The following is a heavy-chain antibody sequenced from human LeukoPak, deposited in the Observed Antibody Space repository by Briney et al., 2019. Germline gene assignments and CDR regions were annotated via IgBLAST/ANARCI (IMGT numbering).Heavy chain of an antibody. J-gene: IGHJ4*02. D-gene: IGHD3-10*01. CDR3: ARATTRILF. Sequence: SETLSLTRAVYGGSFSGYYWSWIRQPPGKGLEWIGEINHSGSTNYNPSLKSRVTISVDTSKNQFSLKLSSVTAADTAVYYCARATTRILFWGQGTLVTVSS. CDR1: GGSFSGYY. V-gene: IGHV4-34*01. CDR2: INHSGST.